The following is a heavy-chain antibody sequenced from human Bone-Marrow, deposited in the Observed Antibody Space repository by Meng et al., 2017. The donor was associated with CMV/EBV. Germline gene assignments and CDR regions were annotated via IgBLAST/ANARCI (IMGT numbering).Heavy chain of an antibody. D-gene: IGHD3-9*01. CDR3: ATPYYDILTGYWGEYYYGMDV. V-gene: IGHV1-69*10. Sequence: SVKVSCKASGGTFSSYAISWVRQAPGQGLEWMGGIIPILGIANYAQKFQGRVTITADKSTSTAYMELSSLRSEDTAVYYCATPYYDILTGYWGEYYYGMDVWGQGTTVTV. CDR2: IIPILGIA. CDR1: GGTFSSYA. J-gene: IGHJ6*02.